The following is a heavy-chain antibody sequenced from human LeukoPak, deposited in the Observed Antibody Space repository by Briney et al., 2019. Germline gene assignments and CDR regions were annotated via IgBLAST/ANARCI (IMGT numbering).Heavy chain of an antibody. J-gene: IGHJ6*02. CDR3: AKDAGITIFYGNYYGMDV. Sequence: GGSLRLSCAASGFTFSNYGMHWVRQAPGKGLEWVAIISYDGSDKYYADSGKGRFTISRDNSKNTLFLQMNSLRPEDTAVYYCAKDAGITIFYGNYYGMDVWGQGTLVTVSS. CDR1: GFTFSNYG. D-gene: IGHD3-9*01. V-gene: IGHV3-30*18. CDR2: ISYDGSDK.